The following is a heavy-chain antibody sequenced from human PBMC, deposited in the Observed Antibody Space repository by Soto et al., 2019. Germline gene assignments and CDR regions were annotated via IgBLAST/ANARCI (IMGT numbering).Heavy chain of an antibody. CDR1: GFTFSDYY. CDR3: ARDSSRDYDILTGRFDY. V-gene: IGHV3-11*01. D-gene: IGHD3-9*01. Sequence: PGGSLRLSCAASGFTFSDYYMSWIRQAPGKGLEWVSYISSSGSTIYYADSVKGRFTISRDNAKNSLYLQMNSLRAEDTAVYYCARDSSRDYDILTGRFDYWGQGTLVTVS. J-gene: IGHJ4*02. CDR2: ISSSGSTI.